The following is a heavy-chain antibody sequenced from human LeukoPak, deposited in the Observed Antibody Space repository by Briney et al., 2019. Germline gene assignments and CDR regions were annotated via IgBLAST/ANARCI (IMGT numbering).Heavy chain of an antibody. V-gene: IGHV3-43*02. CDR1: GFTFDDYA. Sequence: GGSLRLSCAASGFTFDDYAIHWVRQAPGKGLELVSLISGDGGRTYYADSVKGRFTISRDNSKNSLFLQMNSLRTEDTALYYCAKGEGYSTSWYHFDYWGQGTLVTVSS. CDR2: ISGDGGRT. CDR3: AKGEGYSTSWYHFDY. D-gene: IGHD6-13*01. J-gene: IGHJ4*02.